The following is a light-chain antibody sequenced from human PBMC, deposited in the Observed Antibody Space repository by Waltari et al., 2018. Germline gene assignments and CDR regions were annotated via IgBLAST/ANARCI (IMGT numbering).Light chain of an antibody. Sequence: EIVLTQSPATLSLSPGERATLPCRASQSVSSYLAWYQQKPGQAPKLLIYDASNRDPGIPARCSGRGSGTDFTLTISSLEPEDFAVYYCQQRSNWPPLTFGGGTKVEIK. V-gene: IGKV3-11*01. CDR2: DAS. CDR3: QQRSNWPPLT. J-gene: IGKJ4*01. CDR1: QSVSSY.